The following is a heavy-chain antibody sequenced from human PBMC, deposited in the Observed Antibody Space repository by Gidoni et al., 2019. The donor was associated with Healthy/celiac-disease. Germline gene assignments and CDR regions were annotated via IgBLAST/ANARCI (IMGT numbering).Heavy chain of an antibody. CDR3: TTRSRRLSPDAFDI. CDR2: IKSKTDGGTT. J-gene: IGHJ3*02. CDR1: GFTFSNAW. Sequence: EVQLVESGGGLVKPGGSLRLSCAASGFTFSNAWMSWVRQAPGKGLEWVGRIKSKTDGGTTDYAAPVKGRFTISRDDSKNTLYLQMNSLKTEDTAVYYCTTRSRRLSPDAFDIWGQGTMVTVSS. D-gene: IGHD3-16*02. V-gene: IGHV3-15*01.